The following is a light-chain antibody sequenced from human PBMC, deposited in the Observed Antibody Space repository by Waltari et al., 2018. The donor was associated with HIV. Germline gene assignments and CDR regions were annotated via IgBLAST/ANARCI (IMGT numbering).Light chain of an antibody. CDR1: ALPKQY. J-gene: IGLJ2*01. Sequence: SYALTQPPSVSVSPGQTARITCSGDALPKQYAYWYQQKAGQAPVLVISKDSERPSGIPERFSGSSSGTTVTLTISGVQAEDEADYNCQSADSSGTDLIFGGGTK. V-gene: IGLV3-25*03. CDR2: KDS. CDR3: QSADSSGTDLI.